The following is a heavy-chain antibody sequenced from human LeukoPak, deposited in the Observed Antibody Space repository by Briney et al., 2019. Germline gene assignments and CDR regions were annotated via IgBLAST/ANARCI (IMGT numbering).Heavy chain of an antibody. CDR3: AKDPTHYRVWDYYETIGLSY. CDR1: GFTFSSYG. J-gene: IGHJ4*02. D-gene: IGHD3-22*01. Sequence: GGSLRLSCAASGFTFSSYGMHWVRKAPGKGLEWVAFIRYDGSNKYYADSVKGRFTISRDNSKNTLNLQMNSLRAEDTAVYYCAKDPTHYRVWDYYETIGLSYWGQGTLLTVSS. V-gene: IGHV3-30*02. CDR2: IRYDGSNK.